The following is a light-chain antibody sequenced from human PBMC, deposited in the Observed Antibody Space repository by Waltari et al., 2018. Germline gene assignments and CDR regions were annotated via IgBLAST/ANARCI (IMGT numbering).Light chain of an antibody. Sequence: QSALTQPASVSGSPGQSIAISCTATSSYVGMYNYVFWYQQHPGKAPQLMIYDVTSRPSGVSNRFSGSKSGNTASLTISGLQAEDEADYYCSSYTNSNTYVFGPGTKVTVL. J-gene: IGLJ1*01. CDR1: SSYVGMYNY. V-gene: IGLV2-14*01. CDR3: SSYTNSNTYV. CDR2: DVT.